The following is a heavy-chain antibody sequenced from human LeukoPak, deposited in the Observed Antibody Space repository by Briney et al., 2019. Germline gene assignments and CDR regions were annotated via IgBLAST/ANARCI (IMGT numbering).Heavy chain of an antibody. J-gene: IGHJ4*02. D-gene: IGHD3-9*01. Sequence: SETLSLTCTVSGGSISSYYWGWIRQPPGKGLEWIGSIYYSGSTYYNPSLKSRVTISVDTSKNQFSLKLSSVTAADTAVYYCARDFSRPYHFDWAYWGQGTLVTVSS. CDR2: IYYSGST. CDR1: GGSISSYY. CDR3: ARDFSRPYHFDWAY. V-gene: IGHV4-39*07.